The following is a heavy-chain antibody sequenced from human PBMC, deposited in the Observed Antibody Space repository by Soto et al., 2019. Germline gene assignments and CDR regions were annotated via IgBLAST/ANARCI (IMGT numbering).Heavy chain of an antibody. CDR1: GGSISSGGYY. CDR3: ARNPLNGYSYAYNWFDP. J-gene: IGHJ5*02. D-gene: IGHD5-18*01. Sequence: SETLSLTCTVSGGSISSGGYYWSWIRQHPGKGLEWIGYIYYSGSTYYNPSLKSRVTISVDTSKNQFSLKLSSVTAADTAVYYCARNPLNGYSYAYNWFDPWGQGTLVTVSS. V-gene: IGHV4-31*03. CDR2: IYYSGST.